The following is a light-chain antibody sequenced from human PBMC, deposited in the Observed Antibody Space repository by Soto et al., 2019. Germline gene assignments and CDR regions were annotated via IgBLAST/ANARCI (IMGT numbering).Light chain of an antibody. CDR3: QQYGSSPGT. Sequence: EIVLTQSPGTLSLSPGERATLSCRASQSVSSSYLAWYQQKHDQAPRLLIYGASSRATGIPDRFSGSVSGTGFTSTVSRLEPEDFAVYYCQQYGSSPGTFSQGTKVEIK. CDR1: QSVSSSY. CDR2: GAS. J-gene: IGKJ1*01. V-gene: IGKV3-20*01.